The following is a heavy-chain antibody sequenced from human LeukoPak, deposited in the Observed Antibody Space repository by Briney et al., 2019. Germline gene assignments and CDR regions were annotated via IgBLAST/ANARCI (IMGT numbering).Heavy chain of an antibody. Sequence: SETLSLTCTVSGGSISSYYWSWIRQPPWKGLEWIGYIYYSGSTNYNPSLKSRVTISVDTSKNQFSLKLSSVTAADTAVYYCASTPRIYSGYDFWGQGTLVTVSS. J-gene: IGHJ4*02. V-gene: IGHV4-59*01. CDR3: ASTPRIYSGYDF. CDR2: IYYSGST. CDR1: GGSISSYY. D-gene: IGHD5-12*01.